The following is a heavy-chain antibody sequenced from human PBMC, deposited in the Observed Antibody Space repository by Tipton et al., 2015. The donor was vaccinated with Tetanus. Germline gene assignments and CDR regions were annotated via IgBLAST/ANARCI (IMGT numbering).Heavy chain of an antibody. CDR1: GGSFSGYL. CDR2: TYIRGTT. J-gene: IGHJ5*02. Sequence: PGLVKPSKTLSLTCSVSGGSFSGYLWSWVRQPSGKGLEWIGRTYIRGTTTYNPSLKSRVTISVDTSENQMSLRLTSVTAADTAVYYCARDRGDTGTVNWFDPWGQGTLVTVSS. CDR3: ARDRGDTGTVNWFDP. V-gene: IGHV4-4*07. D-gene: IGHD1-1*01.